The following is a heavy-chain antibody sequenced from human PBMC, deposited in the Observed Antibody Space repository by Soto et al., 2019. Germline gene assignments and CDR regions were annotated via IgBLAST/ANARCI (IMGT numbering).Heavy chain of an antibody. V-gene: IGHV1-2*04. Sequence: ASVKVSCKASGYTFTGYYMHWVRQAPGQGLEWMGWINPNSGGTNYAQKFQGWVTMTRDTSISTAYMELSRLRSDDTAVYYCARSSCHGLRYFDWLEADSLGMDVWGQGTTVTVS. CDR1: GYTFTGYY. CDR2: INPNSGGT. J-gene: IGHJ6*02. D-gene: IGHD3-9*01. CDR3: ARSSCHGLRYFDWLEADSLGMDV.